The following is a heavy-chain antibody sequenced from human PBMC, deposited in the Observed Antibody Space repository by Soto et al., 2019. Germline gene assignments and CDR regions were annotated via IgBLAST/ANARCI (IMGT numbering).Heavy chain of an antibody. V-gene: IGHV4-34*01. CDR2: INHSGST. J-gene: IGHJ4*02. CDR1: GGSFSGYI. Sequence: QVQLQQWGAGLLKPSETLSLTCAVHGGSFSGYIWTWIRQPPGKGLQWIGQINHSGSTYYNPSLKRGGLLSVRKVNDQFSLELSSVTAGGAAVYYCARGLRTGGSYSGGWYYVDYWGQGTLGTVSS. D-gene: IGHD2-15*01. CDR3: ARGLRTGGSYSGGWYYVDY.